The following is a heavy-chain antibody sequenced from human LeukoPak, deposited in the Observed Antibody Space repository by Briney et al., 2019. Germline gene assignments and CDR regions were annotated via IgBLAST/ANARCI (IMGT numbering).Heavy chain of an antibody. J-gene: IGHJ4*02. CDR1: GFTFSSYE. CDR2: ISSSGSTI. V-gene: IGHV3-48*03. Sequence: PGGSLRLSCAAPGFTFSSYEMNWVRQAPGKGLEWVSYISSSGSTIYYADSVKGRFTISRDNAKNSLYLQMNSLRAEDTAVYYCARDLGSGWSGRPFWGQGTLVTVSS. CDR3: ARDLGSGWSGRPF. D-gene: IGHD6-19*01.